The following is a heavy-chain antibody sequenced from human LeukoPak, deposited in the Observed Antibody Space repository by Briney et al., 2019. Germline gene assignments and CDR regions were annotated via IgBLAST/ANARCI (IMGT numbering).Heavy chain of an antibody. V-gene: IGHV6-1*01. CDR2: TYYRSKWYN. D-gene: IGHD6-6*01. CDR3: ARGRDEYSSSLDY. CDR1: GDSVSSNSAA. Sequence: SQTLSLTCAISGDSVSSNSAAWNWIRQCPSRGLEWLGRTYYRSKWYNDYAVSVKSRITINPDTSKNQFSLQLNSVTPEDTAVYFCARGRDEYSSSLDYWGQGTPVTVSS. J-gene: IGHJ4*02.